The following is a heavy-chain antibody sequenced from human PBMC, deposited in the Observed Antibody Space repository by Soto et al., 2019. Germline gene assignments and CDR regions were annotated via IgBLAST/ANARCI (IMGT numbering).Heavy chain of an antibody. V-gene: IGHV1-18*01. Sequence: QVQLVQSGAEVKKPGASVKVSCKASGYRFSSYGITWVRQAPGQGLDWMGWISTYNGNANYAKKLRGRVTMTTDTTTSTAHIELRSQRSDDTAVYYCAKNSIGDPNAPDPWGQGTLVSVSS. D-gene: IGHD4-17*01. CDR3: AKNSIGDPNAPDP. J-gene: IGHJ5*02. CDR2: ISTYNGNA. CDR1: GYRFSSYG.